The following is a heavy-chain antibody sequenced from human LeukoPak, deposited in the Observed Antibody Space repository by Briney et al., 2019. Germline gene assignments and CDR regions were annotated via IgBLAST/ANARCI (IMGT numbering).Heavy chain of an antibody. CDR1: GGSFSGYY. J-gene: IGHJ6*02. Sequence: PSETLSLTCAVYGGSFSGYYWSWIRQPPGKGLEWIGEINHSGSTNYNPSLKSRVAISVDTSKNQFSLKLSSVTAADTAVYYCARFGTVTTWYTGTSYYYYGMDVWGQGTTVTVSS. V-gene: IGHV4-34*01. D-gene: IGHD4-17*01. CDR3: ARFGTVTTWYTGTSYYYYGMDV. CDR2: INHSGST.